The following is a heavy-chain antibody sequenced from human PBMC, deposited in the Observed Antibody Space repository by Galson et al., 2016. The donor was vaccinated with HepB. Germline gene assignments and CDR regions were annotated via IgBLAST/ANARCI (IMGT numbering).Heavy chain of an antibody. V-gene: IGHV3-21*01. CDR3: AKGRWDFDS. CDR2: IRPMSSFV. D-gene: IGHD5-24*01. Sequence: SLRLSCAITGFTFTNYSMDWVRQAPGRGLEWVSSIRPMSSFVHYADSLKGRVTISRDNSKNTLYLQMHSLRGEDTAVYYCAKGRWDFDSWGQGTLVTVSS. J-gene: IGHJ4*02. CDR1: GFTFTNYS.